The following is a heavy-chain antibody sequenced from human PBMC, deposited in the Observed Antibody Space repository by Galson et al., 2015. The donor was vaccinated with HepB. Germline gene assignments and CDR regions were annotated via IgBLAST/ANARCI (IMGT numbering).Heavy chain of an antibody. CDR1: GYNFNDEY. V-gene: IGHV1-2*02. Sequence: SVKVSCKASGYNFNDEYIHWVRQAPGQGLEWMGWINPDSGGTNYAQKFQDRVTMTTDTSSTTSYMELSSLRPDDTAIYYCARDSQGLRYFDYWGQGTLVAVSS. J-gene: IGHJ4*02. D-gene: IGHD3-9*01. CDR3: ARDSQGLRYFDY. CDR2: INPDSGGT.